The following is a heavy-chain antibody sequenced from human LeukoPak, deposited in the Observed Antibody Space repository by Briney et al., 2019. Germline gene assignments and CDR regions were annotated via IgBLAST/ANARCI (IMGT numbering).Heavy chain of an antibody. J-gene: IGHJ4*02. CDR1: GFTFSSYA. V-gene: IGHV3-23*01. CDR2: ISGSGGST. CDR3: AKDPLYYYDSSGYQF. D-gene: IGHD3-22*01. Sequence: AGSLRLSCAASGFTFSSYAMSWVRQAPGKGLEWVSAISGSGGSTYYADSVKGRFTISRDNSKNTLYLQMNSLRAEDTAVYYCAKDPLYYYDSSGYQFWGQGTLVTVSS.